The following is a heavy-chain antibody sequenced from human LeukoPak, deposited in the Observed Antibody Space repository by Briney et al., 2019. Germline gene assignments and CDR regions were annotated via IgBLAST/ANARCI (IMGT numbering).Heavy chain of an antibody. CDR1: GGSVSSGSYY. J-gene: IGHJ4*02. CDR2: IYYSGST. CDR3: ACTPGYSSGWLVDY. V-gene: IGHV4-61*01. Sequence: PSETLSLTCTVSGGSVSSGSYYWGWIRQPPGKGLEWIGYIYYSGSTNYNPSLKSRVTISVDTSKNQFSLKLSSVTAADTAVYYCACTPGYSSGWLVDYWGQGTLVTVSS. D-gene: IGHD6-19*01.